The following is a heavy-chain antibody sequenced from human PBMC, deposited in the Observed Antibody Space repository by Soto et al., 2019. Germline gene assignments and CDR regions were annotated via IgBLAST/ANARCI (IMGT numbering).Heavy chain of an antibody. CDR2: MYFGGSS. CDR3: AREGFERGSGSYYWFDP. V-gene: IGHV4-59*02. Sequence: PSETLSLTCNVSGDSVSSGYWSWIRQPPGKGLEWIGVMYFGGSSNYNPSLTSRATISVETSKNQFSMKLSSVTAADTAVYYCAREGFERGSGSYYWFDPWGQGTLVTVSS. D-gene: IGHD1-26*01. CDR1: GDSVSSGY. J-gene: IGHJ5*02.